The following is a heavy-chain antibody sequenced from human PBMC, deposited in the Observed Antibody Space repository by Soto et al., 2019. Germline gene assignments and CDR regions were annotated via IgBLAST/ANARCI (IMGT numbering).Heavy chain of an antibody. CDR1: GGSISSSNW. Sequence: SETLSLTCAVSGGSISSSNWWSCVGQPPGKGLEWIGEIYHSGSTNYNPSLKSRVTISVDKSKNQFSLKLSSVTAADTAVYYCARDGGSGWYYYYGMDVWGQGTTVTVSS. CDR3: ARDGGSGWYYYYGMDV. D-gene: IGHD6-19*01. CDR2: IYHSGST. V-gene: IGHV4-4*02. J-gene: IGHJ6*02.